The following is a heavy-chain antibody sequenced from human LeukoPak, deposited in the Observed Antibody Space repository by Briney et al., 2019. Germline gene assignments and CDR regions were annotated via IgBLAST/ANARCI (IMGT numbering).Heavy chain of an antibody. CDR1: GFIFSNYW. D-gene: IGHD3-22*01. V-gene: IGHV4-39*01. Sequence: GSLRLSCAASGFIFSNYWMTWIRQPPGKGLEWIGSIYYSGSTYYNPSLKSRVTISVDTSKNQFSLKLSSATAADTAVYYCARSHYYYDSSGYSLDWFDPWGQGTLVTVSS. CDR3: ARSHYYYDSSGYSLDWFDP. CDR2: IYYSGST. J-gene: IGHJ5*02.